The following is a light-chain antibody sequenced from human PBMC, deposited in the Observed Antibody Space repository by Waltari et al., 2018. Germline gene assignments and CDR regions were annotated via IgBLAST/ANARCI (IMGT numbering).Light chain of an antibody. CDR3: QQYKIWPSYT. V-gene: IGKV3-15*01. CDR1: QSISSS. J-gene: IGKJ2*01. CDR2: GAS. Sequence: EILMTQSPATLSVSPGERATLSCRASQSISSSLAWYQRKPGQAPRLLIYGASTRATGIPARFSGRGSETDFTLTITSLQSEDFAVYYCQQYKIWPSYTFGQGTKLDI.